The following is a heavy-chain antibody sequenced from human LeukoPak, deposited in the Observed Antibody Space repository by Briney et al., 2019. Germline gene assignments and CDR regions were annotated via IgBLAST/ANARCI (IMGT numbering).Heavy chain of an antibody. CDR2: INPNSGGT. V-gene: IGHV1-2*04. J-gene: IGHJ1*01. D-gene: IGHD1-7*01. Sequence: ASVKVSCKASGYTFIGYYIHWVRQAPGQGLEWMGWINPNSGGTNYAQKFQGWVTMTRDTSTSTVYMELSSLRSEDTAVYYCARVSGRDWNYLEYFQHWGQGTLVTVSS. CDR3: ARVSGRDWNYLEYFQH. CDR1: GYTFIGYY.